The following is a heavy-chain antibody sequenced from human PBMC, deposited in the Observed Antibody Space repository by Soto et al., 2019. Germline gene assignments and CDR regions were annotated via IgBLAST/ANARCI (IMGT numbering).Heavy chain of an antibody. CDR3: ARVRRYGGYVPFDY. V-gene: IGHV4-34*01. CDR1: GGSFSGYY. D-gene: IGHD5-12*01. CDR2: INHSGST. J-gene: IGHJ4*02. Sequence: QVQLQQWGAGLLKPSETLSLTCAVYGGSFSGYYWSWIRQPPGKGLEWIGEINHSGSTNYNPSLKSRVTISVDTSKNQFSLKLSSVTAADTAVYYCARVRRYGGYVPFDYWGQGTLVTVSS.